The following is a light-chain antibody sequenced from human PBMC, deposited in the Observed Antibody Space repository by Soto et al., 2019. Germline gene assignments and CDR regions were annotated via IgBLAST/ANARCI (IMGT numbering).Light chain of an antibody. Sequence: DIQMTQSPSSLSASVGDRVTITCRASQDIGSSLAWFQQRPGKATKSLIYAASKLQIGFPSKFSGSRSGLDFTLTISSLQPEDFATYYFQQYNVYPHTVGRGTRLEIK. J-gene: IGKJ5*01. CDR1: QDIGSS. CDR2: AAS. CDR3: QQYNVYPHT. V-gene: IGKV1-16*02.